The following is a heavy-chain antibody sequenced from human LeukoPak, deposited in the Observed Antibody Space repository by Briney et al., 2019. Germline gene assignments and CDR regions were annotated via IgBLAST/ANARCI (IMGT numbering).Heavy chain of an antibody. V-gene: IGHV3-13*01. CDR1: GFTFGSYD. Sequence: PGGSLRLSCAASGFTFGSYDMHWVRQATGKGLEWVSAIGTAGDTYYPGSVKGRFTISRENAKNSLYLQMNSLRAGGTAVYYCARGMEEDDYGDYAGDYYFDYWGQGTLVTVSS. D-gene: IGHD4-17*01. CDR2: IGTAGDT. J-gene: IGHJ4*02. CDR3: ARGMEEDDYGDYAGDYYFDY.